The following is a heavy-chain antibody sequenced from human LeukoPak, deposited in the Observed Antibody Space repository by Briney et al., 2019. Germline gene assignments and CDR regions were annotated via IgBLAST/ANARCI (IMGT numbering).Heavy chain of an antibody. D-gene: IGHD2-15*01. V-gene: IGHV3-48*04. CDR3: ARPVVAATTPDTFDI. CDR1: GFTFSSYG. Sequence: GGTLRLSCAASGFTFSSYGMSWVRQAPGKGLEWVSYISSGGRTIYYADSVKGRFTMSRDNAKNSLYLQMNSLRAEDTAVYYCARPVVAATTPDTFDIWGQGTMVTVSS. J-gene: IGHJ3*02. CDR2: ISSGGRTI.